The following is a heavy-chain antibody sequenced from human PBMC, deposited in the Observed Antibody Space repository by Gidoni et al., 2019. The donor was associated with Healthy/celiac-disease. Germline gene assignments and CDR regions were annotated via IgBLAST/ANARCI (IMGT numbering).Heavy chain of an antibody. Sequence: EVQLVESGGGLVKPGRSLRLSCTASGFTFGDYAMSWFRQAPGKGLEWVGFIRSKAYGGTTEYAASVKGRFTISRDDSKSIAYLQMNSLKTEDTAVYYCTRDPRYCSGGSCWFYYYYGMDVWGQGTTVTVSS. CDR2: IRSKAYGGTT. CDR3: TRDPRYCSGGSCWFYYYYGMDV. V-gene: IGHV3-49*05. J-gene: IGHJ6*02. D-gene: IGHD2-15*01. CDR1: GFTFGDYA.